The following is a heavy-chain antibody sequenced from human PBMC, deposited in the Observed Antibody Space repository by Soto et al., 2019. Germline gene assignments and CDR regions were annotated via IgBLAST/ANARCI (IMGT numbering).Heavy chain of an antibody. CDR3: ASGRENYYGSGSYPSPFDY. Sequence: SETLSLTCTVSGGSISSGGYYWSWIRQHPGKGLEWIGYIYYSGSTYYNPSLKSRVTISVDTSKNQFSLKLSSVTAADTAVYYCASGRENYYGSGSYPSPFDYWGQGTLVTVSS. V-gene: IGHV4-31*02. CDR1: GGSISSGGYY. CDR2: IYYSGST. J-gene: IGHJ4*02. D-gene: IGHD3-10*01.